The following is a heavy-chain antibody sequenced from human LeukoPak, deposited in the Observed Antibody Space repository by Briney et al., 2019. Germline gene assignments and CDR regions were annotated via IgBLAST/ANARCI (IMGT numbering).Heavy chain of an antibody. CDR3: AREAAGTWWFDP. CDR2: ISTYNGDT. J-gene: IGHJ5*02. V-gene: IGHV1-18*01. D-gene: IGHD6-13*01. CDR1: GYTFTTYG. Sequence: ASVKVSCKASGYTFTTYGISWVRQAPGQGLEWMGWISTYNGDTNSAQKFQGRATMTTDTSTSTAYMELRSLTSDDTAAYYCAREAAGTWWFDPWGQGTLVIVSS.